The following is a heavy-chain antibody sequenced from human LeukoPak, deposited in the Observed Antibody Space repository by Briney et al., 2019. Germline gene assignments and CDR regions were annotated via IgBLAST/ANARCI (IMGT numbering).Heavy chain of an antibody. CDR3: AKDSSSSPYYGMDV. Sequence: GRSLRLSCAASGFTFDDYAMHWVRRAPGKGLEWVSGINWNSDRIGYADSVKGRFTISRDNAKNSLYLQMNSLRAEDTALYYCAKDSSSSPYYGMDVWGQGTTVTVSS. CDR1: GFTFDDYA. J-gene: IGHJ6*02. V-gene: IGHV3-9*01. CDR2: INWNSDRI. D-gene: IGHD6-6*01.